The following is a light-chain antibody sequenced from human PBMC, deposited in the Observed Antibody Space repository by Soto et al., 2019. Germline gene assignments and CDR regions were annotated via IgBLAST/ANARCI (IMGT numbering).Light chain of an antibody. V-gene: IGKV3-20*01. CDR3: QQYNSWPLT. CDR2: GAS. Sequence: EIVLTQSPGTLSLTPGERATLSCRASQNIRSNYLAWYQQKPGQAPRLLIFGASSRATGIPDTFTGSGSGTEFTLTISSLQSEDFAVYYCQQYNSWPLTFGGGTKVEIK. CDR1: QNIRSNY. J-gene: IGKJ4*01.